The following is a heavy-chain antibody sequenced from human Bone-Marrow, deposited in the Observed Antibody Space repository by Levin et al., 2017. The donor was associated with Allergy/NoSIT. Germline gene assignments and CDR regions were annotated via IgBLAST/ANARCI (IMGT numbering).Heavy chain of an antibody. CDR1: AYTFTDYD. CDR2: INPNSGGT. Sequence: WASVKVSCKASAYTFTDYDIHWLRQAPGQGLEWMGWINPNSGGTSYAQKFQGRVTMTRDTSISTAYMELSRLRTDDTAVYYCAREAASSGWYDKLDYWGQGTLVTVSS. J-gene: IGHJ4*02. CDR3: AREAASSGWYDKLDY. D-gene: IGHD6-19*01. V-gene: IGHV1-2*02.